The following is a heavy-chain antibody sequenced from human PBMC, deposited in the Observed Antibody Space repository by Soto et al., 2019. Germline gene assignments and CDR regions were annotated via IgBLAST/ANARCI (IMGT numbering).Heavy chain of an antibody. Sequence: QVQLVESGGGVVQPGRSLRLSCAASGFTFSSYAMHWVRQAPGKGLEWVAVISYDGSNKYYADSVKGRFTISRDNSKNTLYLQMNSLRAEDTAVYYCARGYLLTVVVTAIPWFDPWGQGTLVTVSS. V-gene: IGHV3-30-3*01. CDR2: ISYDGSNK. CDR3: ARGYLLTVVVTAIPWFDP. J-gene: IGHJ5*02. D-gene: IGHD2-21*02. CDR1: GFTFSSYA.